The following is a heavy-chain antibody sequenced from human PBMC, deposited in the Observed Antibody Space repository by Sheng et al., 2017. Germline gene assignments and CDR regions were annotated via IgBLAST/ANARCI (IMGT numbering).Heavy chain of an antibody. J-gene: IGHJ4*02. CDR3: GTEGVARGSPAY. CDR1: GYTFTSYH. V-gene: IGHV1-46*01. CDR2: INPTTTTT. D-gene: IGHD3-16*01. Sequence: VQLVQSGAEVKKPGASVRVACGTSGYTFTSYHMHWVRQAPGQGLEWVAVINPTTTTTTYAPRFQGRVTVTRDTSTSTVYMELTSLRSEDTAVYYCGTEGVARGSPAYWGQGTLVTVSS.